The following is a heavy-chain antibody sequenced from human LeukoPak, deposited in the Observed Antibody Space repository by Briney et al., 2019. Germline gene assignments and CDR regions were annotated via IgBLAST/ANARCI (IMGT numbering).Heavy chain of an antibody. CDR2: IDHSGST. CDR1: GGSVSTSGYL. J-gene: IGHJ5*02. Sequence: ASETLSLTCAVSGGSVSTSGYLWAWIRQHPGKGLEYIGYIDHSGSTNYNPSLKSRLTISADTSKNQFSLKVTSVTAADTAIYYCARRRRSWYGDVVLGWFDPWGQGTPVTVSS. CDR3: ARRRRSWYGDVVLGWFDP. V-gene: IGHV4-31*11. D-gene: IGHD6-13*01.